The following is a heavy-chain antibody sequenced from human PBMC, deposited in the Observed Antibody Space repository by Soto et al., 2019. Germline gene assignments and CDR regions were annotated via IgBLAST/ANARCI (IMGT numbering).Heavy chain of an antibody. D-gene: IGHD3-9*01. CDR2: ISSSSSYI. J-gene: IGHJ4*02. CDR3: ASSYYDILTGYYLADY. Sequence: EVQLVESGGGLVKPGGSLRLSCAASGFTFSSYSMNWVRQAPGKGLEWVSSISSSSSYIYYADSVKGRFTISRDNAKNSLYLQMNSLRAEDTAVYYCASSYYDILTGYYLADYWGQGTLVTVSS. CDR1: GFTFSSYS. V-gene: IGHV3-21*01.